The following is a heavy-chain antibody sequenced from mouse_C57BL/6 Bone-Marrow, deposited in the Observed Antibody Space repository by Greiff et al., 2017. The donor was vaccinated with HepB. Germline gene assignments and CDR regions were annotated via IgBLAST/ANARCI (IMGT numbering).Heavy chain of an antibody. Sequence: GGGLVQPKGSLKLSCAASGFSFNTYAMNWVRQAPGKGLEWVARIRSKSNNYATYYADSVKDRFTISRDDSESMLYLQMNNLKTEDTAMYYCVRHTGSGLDYWGKGTTLTVSS. V-gene: IGHV10-1*01. D-gene: IGHD1-1*01. CDR1: GFSFNTYA. CDR2: IRSKSNNYAT. CDR3: VRHTGSGLDY. J-gene: IGHJ2*01.